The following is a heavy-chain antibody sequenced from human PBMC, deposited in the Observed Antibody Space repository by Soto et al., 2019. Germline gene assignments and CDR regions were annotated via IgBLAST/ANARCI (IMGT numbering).Heavy chain of an antibody. CDR3: DRPRGYGVFDAYDI. CDR2: ISGSGDST. CDR1: GFTFSTYA. V-gene: IGHV3-23*01. D-gene: IGHD4-17*01. J-gene: IGHJ3*02. Sequence: GGSLRLSCAASGFTFSTYAMSWVRQAPGKGLEWVSAISGSGDSTYSADSVRGRFTISRDNSINTLYLQMNNLGYEDTAVYYCDRPRGYGVFDAYDIWGQGTMVTVSS.